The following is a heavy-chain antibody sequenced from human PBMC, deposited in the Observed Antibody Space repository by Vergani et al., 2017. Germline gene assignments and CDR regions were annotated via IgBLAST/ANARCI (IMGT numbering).Heavy chain of an antibody. CDR3: AKDNVPGYYDSSGYCDY. D-gene: IGHD3-22*01. CDR1: GLVFSDYT. Sequence: EVQLVESGGDLAQPGGSLTLSCVAYGLVFSDYTMSWVRQAPGRGLEWVSIISGSATGGVTYVADSVKGRFTIFRDNSKNTMFLQMNNLRAEDTAVYYCAKDNVPGYYDSSGYCDYWGQGTLVTVSS. J-gene: IGHJ4*02. V-gene: IGHV3-23*04. CDR2: ISGSATGGVT.